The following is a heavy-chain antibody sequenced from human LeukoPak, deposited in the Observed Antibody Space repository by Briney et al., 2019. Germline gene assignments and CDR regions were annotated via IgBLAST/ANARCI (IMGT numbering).Heavy chain of an antibody. CDR2: IYYSGST. V-gene: IGHV4-39*07. D-gene: IGHD3-22*01. J-gene: IGHJ4*02. CDR1: GGSISSSSYY. Sequence: SETLSLTCTVSGGSISSSSYYWGWIRQPPGKGLEWIGSIYYSGSTYYNPSLKSRVTISVDTSKNQFSLKLSSVTAADTAVYYCAREVTDVGYYDSSGYSNWGQGTLVTVSS. CDR3: AREVTDVGYYDSSGYSN.